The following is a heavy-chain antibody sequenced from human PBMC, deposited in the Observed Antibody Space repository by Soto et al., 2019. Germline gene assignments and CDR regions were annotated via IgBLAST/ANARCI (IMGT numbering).Heavy chain of an antibody. Sequence: SETLSLTCTVSGGSISSYYWSWIRQPPGKGLEWIGYIYYSGSTNYNPSLKSRVTISVDTSKNQFSLKLSSVTAADTAVYYCARQGRGYDILTGYYGDYFDYWGQGTLVTVS. J-gene: IGHJ4*02. V-gene: IGHV4-59*08. CDR1: GGSISSYY. CDR2: IYYSGST. D-gene: IGHD3-9*01. CDR3: ARQGRGYDILTGYYGDYFDY.